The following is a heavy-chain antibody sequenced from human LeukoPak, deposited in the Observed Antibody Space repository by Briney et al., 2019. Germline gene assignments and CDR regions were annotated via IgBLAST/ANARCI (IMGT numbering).Heavy chain of an antibody. Sequence: PSETLSLTCTVSGGSLSSYSNYWGWIRQPPGRGLEWIGSVYYSGSTYYNPSLKSRVTISVDPSKSQFSLRLNSVTAADTAVYFCAILGTGSSWGQGTLVTVSS. J-gene: IGHJ5*02. CDR1: GGSLSSYSNY. CDR3: AILGTGSS. D-gene: IGHD3-10*01. V-gene: IGHV4-39*01. CDR2: VYYSGST.